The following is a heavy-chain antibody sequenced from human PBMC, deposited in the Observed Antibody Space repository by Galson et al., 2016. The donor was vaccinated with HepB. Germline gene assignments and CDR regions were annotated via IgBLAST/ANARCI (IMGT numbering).Heavy chain of an antibody. J-gene: IGHJ4*02. Sequence: SLRLSCAASGFTFSSYGMHWVRQAPGKGLEWMAVIWYDGSNKYYADSVKGRFTISRDNSKNTLYLQMNSLRAEDTAVYYCARESSIAAAGVLDYCGQGTLVTVSS. D-gene: IGHD6-13*01. CDR1: GFTFSSYG. V-gene: IGHV3-33*01. CDR3: ARESSIAAAGVLDY. CDR2: IWYDGSNK.